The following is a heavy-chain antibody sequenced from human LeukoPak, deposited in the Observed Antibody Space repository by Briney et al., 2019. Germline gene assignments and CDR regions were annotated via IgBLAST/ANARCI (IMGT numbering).Heavy chain of an antibody. D-gene: IGHD3-22*01. CDR1: GYTFTGYY. CDR3: ARTPSSNYDYYDSSDNWFDP. J-gene: IGHJ5*02. V-gene: IGHV1-2*02. Sequence: ASVKVSCKASGYTFTGYYLHWVRQAPGQGLEWMGWINPNSGGTNYAQKFQGRDTMTRDTSISTAYMELSRLRSDDTAAYYCARTPSSNYDYYDSSDNWFDPWGQGTLVTVSS. CDR2: INPNSGGT.